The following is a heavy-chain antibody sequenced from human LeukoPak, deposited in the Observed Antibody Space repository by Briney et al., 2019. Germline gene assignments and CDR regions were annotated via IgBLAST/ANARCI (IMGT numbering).Heavy chain of an antibody. CDR2: IYYSGST. CDR3: ANLDSSWYHFDY. D-gene: IGHD6-13*01. CDR1: NCSISGYY. J-gene: IGHJ4*02. V-gene: IGHV4-59*01. Sequence: SETLALTCTVSNCSISGYYWSWIRQPPGKGLEWTGYIYYSGSTDYNPSLKSRVTLSVDTSKNQFSMKLSSVTSADTAVYYCANLDSSWYHFDYWGQGTLVTVSS.